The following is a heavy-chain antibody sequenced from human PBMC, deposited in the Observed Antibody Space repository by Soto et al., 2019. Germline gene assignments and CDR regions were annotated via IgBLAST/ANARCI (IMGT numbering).Heavy chain of an antibody. J-gene: IGHJ5*02. Sequence: GGSLRLSCAASGFTFSSYSMNWVRQAPGKGLEWVSSISSSSSYIYYADSVKGRFTISRDNAKNSLYLQMNSLRAEDTAVYYCATPSSSSWYNWFDPWGQGTLVTVSS. V-gene: IGHV3-21*01. CDR1: GFTFSSYS. CDR2: ISSSSSYI. CDR3: ATPSSSSWYNWFDP. D-gene: IGHD6-13*01.